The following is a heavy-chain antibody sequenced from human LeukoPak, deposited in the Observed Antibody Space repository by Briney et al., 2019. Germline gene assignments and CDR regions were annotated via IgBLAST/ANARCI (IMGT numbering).Heavy chain of an antibody. Sequence: GGSLRLSCAASGFTFSDSAVSWVRHSPGEGLKWVSSISDTGGRTYYADSVKGRFTITRDNSWNTVNLQMNSLRAGDTARYYCAKGGQDFDFWRFDLWGQGILVIVSS. CDR1: GFTFSDSA. CDR3: AKGGQDFDFWRFDL. D-gene: IGHD3-3*01. J-gene: IGHJ5*02. CDR2: ISDTGGRT. V-gene: IGHV3-23*01.